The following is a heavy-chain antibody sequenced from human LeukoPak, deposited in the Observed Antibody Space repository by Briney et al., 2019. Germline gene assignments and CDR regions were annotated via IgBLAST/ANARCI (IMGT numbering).Heavy chain of an antibody. CDR3: ARDNYDFWSPTGFDP. CDR1: GYTFTSYY. CDR2: INPSGGST. D-gene: IGHD3-3*01. J-gene: IGHJ5*02. V-gene: IGHV1-46*01. Sequence: GASVKVSCKASGYTFTSYYMHWVRQAPGQGLEWMGIINPSGGSTSYAQKFQGRVTITADESTSTAYMELSSLRSEDTAVYYCARDNYDFWSPTGFDPWGQGTLVTVSS.